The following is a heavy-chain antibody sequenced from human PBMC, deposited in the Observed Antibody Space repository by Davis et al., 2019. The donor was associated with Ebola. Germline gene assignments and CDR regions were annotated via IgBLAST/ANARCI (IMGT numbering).Heavy chain of an antibody. D-gene: IGHD2-21*01. CDR1: GFSFSNSD. Sequence: PGGSLRLSCEGTGFSFSNSDMNWVRQAPGKGLEWVSNINYNGDKTYYADSVKGRFTLSRDNAKNMLYLEMTTLRVEDTAIYYCAKSDCGGIGCKLINFWGQGTLVTVSS. V-gene: IGHV3-23*01. CDR2: INYNGDKT. CDR3: AKSDCGGIGCKLINF. J-gene: IGHJ4*02.